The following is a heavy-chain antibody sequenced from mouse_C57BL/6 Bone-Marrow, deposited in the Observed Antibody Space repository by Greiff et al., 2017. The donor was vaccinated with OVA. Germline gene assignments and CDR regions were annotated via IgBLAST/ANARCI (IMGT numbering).Heavy chain of an antibody. J-gene: IGHJ3*01. CDR2: ISDGGSYT. CDR1: GFTFSSYA. Sequence: DVMLVESGGGLVKPGGSLKLSCAASGFTFSSYAMSWVRQTPEKRLEWVATISDGGSYTYYPDNVKGRFTISRDNAKNNLYLQMSHLKSEDTAMYYCARDNDWYRNAYWGQGTLVTVSA. V-gene: IGHV5-4*01. CDR3: ARDNDWYRNAY. D-gene: IGHD1-1*02.